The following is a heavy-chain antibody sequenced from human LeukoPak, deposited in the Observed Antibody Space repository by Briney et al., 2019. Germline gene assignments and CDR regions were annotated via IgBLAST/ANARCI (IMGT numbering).Heavy chain of an antibody. Sequence: GGSLRPSCAASGFTFSSYAMSWVRQAPGKGLEWVSGISGSDGNTYYADSVKGRFTISRDNSKNTLYVQMNSLRAEDTAVYYCAKARGFCSGGSCYNPFDPWGQGTLVAVSS. CDR2: ISGSDGNT. V-gene: IGHV3-23*01. D-gene: IGHD2-15*01. J-gene: IGHJ5*02. CDR1: GFTFSSYA. CDR3: AKARGFCSGGSCYNPFDP.